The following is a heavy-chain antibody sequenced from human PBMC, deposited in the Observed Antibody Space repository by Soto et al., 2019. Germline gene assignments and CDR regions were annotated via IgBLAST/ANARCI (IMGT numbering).Heavy chain of an antibody. D-gene: IGHD6-13*01. CDR2: INPNSGGT. Sequence: SVKVSCKASGYTFTGYYMHWVRQAPGQGLEWMGWINPNSGGTNYAQKFQGRVTMTRDTSISTAYMELSRLRSDDTAVYYCARRIAAAYGDAFDIWGQGTMVTVSS. V-gene: IGHV1-2*02. CDR3: ARRIAAAYGDAFDI. J-gene: IGHJ3*02. CDR1: GYTFTGYY.